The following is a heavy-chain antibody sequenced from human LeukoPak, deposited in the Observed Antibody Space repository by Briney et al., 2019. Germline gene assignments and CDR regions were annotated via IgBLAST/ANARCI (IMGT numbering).Heavy chain of an antibody. CDR1: GFTFSKYY. V-gene: IGHV3-7*01. Sequence: GGSLRLSCAASGFTFSKYYMSWVRQAPGKGLEWVANIKQDGSEKYYVDSVRGRFTISRDNAKNSVYLQINSLRVEDAAVYYCARGHGDSPPLCDYWGQGTLVTVSS. CDR2: IKQDGSEK. J-gene: IGHJ4*02. CDR3: ARGHGDSPPLCDY. D-gene: IGHD4-17*01.